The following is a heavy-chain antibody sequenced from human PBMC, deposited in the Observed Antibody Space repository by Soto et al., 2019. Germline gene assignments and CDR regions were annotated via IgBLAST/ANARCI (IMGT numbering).Heavy chain of an antibody. J-gene: IGHJ4*02. CDR2: ISAYNGNT. D-gene: IGHD5-18*01. CDR1: GSTYTRYD. V-gene: IGHV1-18*01. CDR3: AREDIAMGGSDY. Sequence: ASVKGSCKASGSTYTRYDSNWVRQATGQGLEWMGWISAYNGNTNYAQKLQGRVTMTTDISTSTAYMELRSLRSDDTAVYYCAREDIAMGGSDYWGQGTLVTVSS.